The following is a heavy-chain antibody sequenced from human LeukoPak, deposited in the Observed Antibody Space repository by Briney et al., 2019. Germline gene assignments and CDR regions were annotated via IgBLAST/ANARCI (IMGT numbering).Heavy chain of an antibody. CDR2: IYYSGST. D-gene: IGHD3-22*01. J-gene: IGHJ4*02. CDR3: ARLSLTMIVVG. Sequence: SETLSLTCTLTGGSISSSSYCWGWFRQPPEKGLEWIGSIYYSGSTYYNPSLKSRVTISVDTSKNQFSLKLSSVTAADTAVYYCARLSLTMIVVGWGQGTLVTVSS. V-gene: IGHV4-39*01. CDR1: GGSISSSSYC.